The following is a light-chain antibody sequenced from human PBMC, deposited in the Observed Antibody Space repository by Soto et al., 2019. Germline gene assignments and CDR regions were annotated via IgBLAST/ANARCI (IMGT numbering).Light chain of an antibody. J-gene: IGKJ4*01. CDR3: QQYDDWPLT. Sequence: EKVMTQSPATLSVSPGERATLSCRASENVYTRLAWYQQKSGQAPRLLIYDAFTRATGIPARFSGSASGTEFTLTISSLQSEDSAVYYCQQYDDWPLTFGGGTKVEIK. CDR2: DAF. CDR1: ENVYTR. V-gene: IGKV3-15*01.